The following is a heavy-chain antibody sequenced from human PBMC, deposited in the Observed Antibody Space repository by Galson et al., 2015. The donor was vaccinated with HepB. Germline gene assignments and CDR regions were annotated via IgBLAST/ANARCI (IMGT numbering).Heavy chain of an antibody. CDR3: AKIEGIAVAGSFDY. D-gene: IGHD6-19*01. V-gene: IGHV3-30*18. Sequence: SLRLSCAASGFTFSSYGMHWVRQAPGKGLEWVAVISYDGSNKYYADSVKGRFTISRDNSKNTLYLQMNSLRAEDTAVYYCAKIEGIAVAGSFDYWGQGTLVTVSS. CDR1: GFTFSSYG. CDR2: ISYDGSNK. J-gene: IGHJ4*02.